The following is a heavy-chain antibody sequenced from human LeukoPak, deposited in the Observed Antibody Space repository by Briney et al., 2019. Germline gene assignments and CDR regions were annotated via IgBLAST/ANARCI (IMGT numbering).Heavy chain of an antibody. J-gene: IGHJ4*02. V-gene: IGHV4-4*09. D-gene: IGHD3-16*01. CDR3: ARQPKRGYYFDY. CDR2: IYTSGST. CDR1: GGPISSYY. Sequence: SETLSLTCTVSGGPISSYYWSWIRQPPGKGLEGIGYIYTSGSTNYNPSLKSRITISVDTSKNQFSLKLSSVTAADTAVYYCARQPKRGYYFDYGGQGTLVTVSS.